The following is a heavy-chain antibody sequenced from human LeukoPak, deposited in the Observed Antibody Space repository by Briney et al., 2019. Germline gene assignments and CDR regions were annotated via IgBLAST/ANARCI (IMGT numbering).Heavy chain of an antibody. Sequence: GGSLRLSCAASGFTFSSYSMNWVRQAPGKGLEWVSSISSSSSYIYYADSVKGRSTISRDNAKNSLYLQMNSLRAEDTAVYYCARSPLRLQPTGESDYWGQGTLVTVSS. CDR2: ISSSSSYI. V-gene: IGHV3-21*01. J-gene: IGHJ4*02. CDR1: GFTFSSYS. CDR3: ARSPLRLQPTGESDY. D-gene: IGHD4-11*01.